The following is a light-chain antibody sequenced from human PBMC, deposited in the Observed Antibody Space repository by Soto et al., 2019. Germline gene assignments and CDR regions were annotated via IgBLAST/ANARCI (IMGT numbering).Light chain of an antibody. Sequence: EIVLTQSPGTLSLSPGERATLSCRASQSISSSYLGWYQQRPGQPPRLLMYGASTRATGIPDRFSGSGSGTDFTLTIRRLEPEDFAVYYCQHYGSPRTFGQGTNVEIK. CDR2: GAS. CDR1: QSISSSY. J-gene: IGKJ1*01. V-gene: IGKV3-20*01. CDR3: QHYGSPRT.